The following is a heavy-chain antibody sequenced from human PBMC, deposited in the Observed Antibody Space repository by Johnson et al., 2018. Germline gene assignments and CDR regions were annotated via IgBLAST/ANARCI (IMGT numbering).Heavy chain of an antibody. CDR1: GFNFKTYS. J-gene: IGHJ3*01. D-gene: IGHD1-1*01. Sequence: VQLVESGGALVQPGGSLRLSCATSGFNFKTYSMSWVRQAPGRGLEWVSGITGSGDRTYHADSVKGRFTISRDNSPHTLFLRMSSLRAGDTAVYFCARDHPLENTRVRGALGFWGQGQMVTVSS. CDR3: ARDHPLENTRVRGALGF. CDR2: ITGSGDRT. V-gene: IGHV3-23*04.